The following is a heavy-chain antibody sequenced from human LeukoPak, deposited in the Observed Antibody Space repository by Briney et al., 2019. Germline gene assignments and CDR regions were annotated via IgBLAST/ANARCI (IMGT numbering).Heavy chain of an antibody. J-gene: IGHJ4*02. CDR2: IYTSGST. Sequence: SETLSLTCTVSGGSISSGSYYWSWIRQPAGKGLEWIGRIYTSGSTNYNPSLKSRVTISVDTSKNQFSLKLSSVTAADTAMYFCARSSLAVYFDYWGQGTLVTASS. V-gene: IGHV4-61*02. CDR1: GGSISSGSYY. CDR3: ARSSLAVYFDY. D-gene: IGHD6-19*01.